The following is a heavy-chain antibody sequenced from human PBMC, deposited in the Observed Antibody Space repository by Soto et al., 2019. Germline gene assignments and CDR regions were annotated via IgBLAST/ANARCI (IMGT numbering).Heavy chain of an antibody. CDR1: DGSRTNGNL. CDR3: ARLVYDTSLNYMYFDF. CDR2: IVHDGTA. V-gene: IGHV4-4*02. J-gene: IGHJ4*02. Sequence: PSATPSLTSSFSDGSRTNGNLWPWFNPSLHRGLESIGEIVHDGTANYYPSYERRVAMSVDTSRNQFSLKLTSVTAADTAVYFCARLVYDTSLNYMYFDFWGPGSLVPVSS. D-gene: IGHD3-22*01.